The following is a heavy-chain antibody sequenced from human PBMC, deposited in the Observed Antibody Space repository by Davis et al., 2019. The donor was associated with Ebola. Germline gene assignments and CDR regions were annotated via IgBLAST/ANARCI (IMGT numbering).Heavy chain of an antibody. CDR2: IYHSGST. D-gene: IGHD4-17*01. CDR3: ARVYGDYVNYFDY. J-gene: IGHJ4*02. V-gene: IGHV4-4*02. Sequence: MPSETLSLTCAVSGGSISSSNWWSWVRQPPGKGLEWIGEIYHSGSTNYNPSLKSRVTISVDKSKNQFSLKLSSVTAADTAVYYCARVYGDYVNYFDYWGQGTLVTVSS. CDR1: GGSISSSNW.